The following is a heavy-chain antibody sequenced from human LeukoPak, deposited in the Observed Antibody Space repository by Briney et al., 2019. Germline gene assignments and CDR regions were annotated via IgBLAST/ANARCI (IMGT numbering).Heavy chain of an antibody. Sequence: GGSLRLSCAASGFIFSNAWVSWVRQAPGKGLERVGRIKSKTDGGTIDHAAPVKGRFTISRDDSKNTLYLQMNSLKTEDTAVYYCSFTMGHGDYWGQGTLVTVSS. J-gene: IGHJ4*02. V-gene: IGHV3-15*01. CDR2: IKSKTDGGTI. CDR1: GFIFSNAW. CDR3: SFTMGHGDY. D-gene: IGHD3-10*01.